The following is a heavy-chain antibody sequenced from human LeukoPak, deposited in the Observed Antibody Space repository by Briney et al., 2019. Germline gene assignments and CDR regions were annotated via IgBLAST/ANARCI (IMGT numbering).Heavy chain of an antibody. V-gene: IGHV4-39*07. J-gene: IGHJ4*02. Sequence: PSETLSLTCTVSGGSISSYYWGWIRQPPGKGLEWIGSIYYSGSTYYNPSLKSRVTISVDTSKNQFSLKLSSVTAADTAVYYCARFSLSDCSSTSCYVNWGQGTLVTVSS. CDR3: ARFSLSDCSSTSCYVN. CDR2: IYYSGST. CDR1: GGSISSYY. D-gene: IGHD2-2*01.